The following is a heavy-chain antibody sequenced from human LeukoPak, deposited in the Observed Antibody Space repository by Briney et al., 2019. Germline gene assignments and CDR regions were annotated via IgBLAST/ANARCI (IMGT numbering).Heavy chain of an antibody. CDR3: ARIGRNLNWFDP. CDR2: INPNTDST. V-gene: IGHV1-2*02. Sequence: ASVNVFCKASGYTFTCYYMHWVRQAPGQGLEWMGWINPNTDSTNYAQKFQGRVTMTRDTSISTAYMELSRLKSDDTAIYYCARIGRNLNWFDPWGQGTLVTVSS. J-gene: IGHJ5*02. CDR1: GYTFTCYY.